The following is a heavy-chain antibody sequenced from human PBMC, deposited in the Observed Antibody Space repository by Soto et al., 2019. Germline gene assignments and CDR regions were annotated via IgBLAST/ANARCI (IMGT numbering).Heavy chain of an antibody. CDR2: IHSSGNL. Sequence: QVRLHESGPGLVKPSETLSLTCTVSGASVSSYYCSWFRQPVGKGLEWIGRIHSSGNLNYNPSLESRVTMSLDTSKNQFSLRLTSVTAADTALYLCARDVGKNYWGQGIRVAVSS. D-gene: IGHD3-10*01. V-gene: IGHV4-4*07. J-gene: IGHJ4*02. CDR3: ARDVGKNY. CDR1: GASVSSYY.